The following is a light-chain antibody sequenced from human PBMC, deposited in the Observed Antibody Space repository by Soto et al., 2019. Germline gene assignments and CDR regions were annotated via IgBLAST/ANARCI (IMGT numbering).Light chain of an antibody. J-gene: IGKJ1*01. CDR1: QSVSSY. CDR2: DAS. CDR3: QQRSNSPRT. V-gene: IGKV3-11*01. Sequence: EIVLTQSPATLSLSPGERATLSCRASQSVSSYLAWYQQKPGQAPRLLIYDASNTATGIPARFSGSLSGTDFTLTISSLEPEDFAVYYCQQRSNSPRTFGQGTKVDIK.